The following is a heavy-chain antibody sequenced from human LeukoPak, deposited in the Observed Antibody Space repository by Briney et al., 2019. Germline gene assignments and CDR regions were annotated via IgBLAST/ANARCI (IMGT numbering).Heavy chain of an antibody. Sequence: PSETLSLTCTVSGGSISSYYWSWIRQPPGKGLEWIGYIYYSGSTNYNPSLKSRVTISVDTSKNQFSLKLSSVTAADTAVYYCARHGRYSYGYVFDYWGQGTLVNVSS. CDR3: ARHGRYSYGYVFDY. V-gene: IGHV4-59*08. J-gene: IGHJ4*02. CDR2: IYYSGST. D-gene: IGHD5-18*01. CDR1: GGSISSYY.